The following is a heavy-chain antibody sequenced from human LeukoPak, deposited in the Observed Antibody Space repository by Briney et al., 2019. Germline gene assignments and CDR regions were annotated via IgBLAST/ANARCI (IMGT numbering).Heavy chain of an antibody. Sequence: PGRSLRLSCAASGFTFDDYAMHWVRQAPGKGLEWVSGISWNSGSIGYADSVKGRFTISRDNAKNSLYLQMNSLRAEDTAVYYCARAWTGYSYGDYWGQGTLVTVSS. V-gene: IGHV3-9*01. CDR2: ISWNSGSI. CDR1: GFTFDDYA. CDR3: ARAWTGYSYGDY. D-gene: IGHD5-18*01. J-gene: IGHJ4*02.